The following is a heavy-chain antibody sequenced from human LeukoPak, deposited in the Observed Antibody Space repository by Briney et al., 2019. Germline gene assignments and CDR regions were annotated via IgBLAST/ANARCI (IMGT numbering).Heavy chain of an antibody. CDR3: ARGDTAMVTPFDY. D-gene: IGHD5-18*01. V-gene: IGHV3-11*01. CDR2: ISSSGSTI. Sequence: GGSLRLSCAASGFTFSDYYMSWIRQAPGKGLEWVSYISSSGSTIYYADSVKGRLTISRDNAKNSLYLQMNSLRAEDTAVYYCARGDTAMVTPFDYWGQGTLVTVSS. CDR1: GFTFSDYY. J-gene: IGHJ4*02.